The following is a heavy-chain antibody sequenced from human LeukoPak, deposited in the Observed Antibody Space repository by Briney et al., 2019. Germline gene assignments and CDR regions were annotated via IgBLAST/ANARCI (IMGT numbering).Heavy chain of an antibody. CDR1: GGSISSSNW. V-gene: IGHV4-4*02. CDR3: ARYYYDSSGEGAFDI. Sequence: PSETLSLTCAVSGGSISSSNWWSWVRRPPGKGLEWIGEIYHSGSTNYNPSLKSRVTISVDKSKNQFSLKLSSVTAADTAVYYCARYYYDSSGEGAFDIWGQGTMVTVSS. J-gene: IGHJ3*02. D-gene: IGHD3-22*01. CDR2: IYHSGST.